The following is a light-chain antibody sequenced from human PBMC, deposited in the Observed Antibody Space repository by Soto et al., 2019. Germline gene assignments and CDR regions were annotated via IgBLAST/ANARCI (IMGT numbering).Light chain of an antibody. Sequence: QSALTQPASVSGSPGQSITISCTGTSSDVGGYDYVSWYQHHPGKAPKLMIYDVSIRPSGVSDRFSGSKSGNTASLTISGLQAEDEADYYGNSYSGSSTLLYVFGSGTKLTVL. CDR1: SSDVGGYDY. CDR2: DVS. J-gene: IGLJ1*01. V-gene: IGLV2-14*01. CDR3: NSYSGSSTLLYV.